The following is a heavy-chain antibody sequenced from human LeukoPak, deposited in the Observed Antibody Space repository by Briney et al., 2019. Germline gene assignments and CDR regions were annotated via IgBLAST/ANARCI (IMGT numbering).Heavy chain of an antibody. CDR3: ARSDKSAMVFWY. Sequence: GESLKISCKGSGFIFTSYWIAWVRQMPGKGLEWMGIIYPGDSDTRYSPSFQGQVTISADKSLTTAYLQWSSLKGSDTAMYYCARSDKSAMVFWYWGQGTLVTVSS. CDR2: IYPGDSDT. D-gene: IGHD5-18*01. V-gene: IGHV5-51*01. J-gene: IGHJ4*02. CDR1: GFIFTSYW.